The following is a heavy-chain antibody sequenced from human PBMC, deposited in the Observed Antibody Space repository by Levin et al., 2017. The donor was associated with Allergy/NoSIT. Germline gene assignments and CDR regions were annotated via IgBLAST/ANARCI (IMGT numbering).Heavy chain of an antibody. D-gene: IGHD3-22*01. Sequence: SETLSLTCTVSGGSISSYYWSWIRQPPGKGLEWIGYIYYSGSTNYNPSLKSRVTISVDTSKNQFSLKLSSVTAADTAVYYCARAGGGYYDSSGYLVSCFDYWGQGTLVTVSS. CDR1: GGSISSYY. CDR2: IYYSGST. CDR3: ARAGGGYYDSSGYLVSCFDY. V-gene: IGHV4-59*01. J-gene: IGHJ4*02.